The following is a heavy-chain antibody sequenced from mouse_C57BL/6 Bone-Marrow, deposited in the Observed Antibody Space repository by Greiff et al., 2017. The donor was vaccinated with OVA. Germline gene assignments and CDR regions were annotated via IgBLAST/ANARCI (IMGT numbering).Heavy chain of an antibody. Sequence: VQLQQSGPELVKPGASVKISCKASGYSFTGYYMNWVKQSPEKSLEWIGEINPSTGGTTYNQKFKAKATLTVDKSSSTAYMQLKSLTSEDSAVYYCARIDVFFDYWGQGTTLTVSS. J-gene: IGHJ2*01. CDR1: GYSFTGYY. CDR2: INPSTGGT. CDR3: ARIDVFFDY. V-gene: IGHV1-42*01.